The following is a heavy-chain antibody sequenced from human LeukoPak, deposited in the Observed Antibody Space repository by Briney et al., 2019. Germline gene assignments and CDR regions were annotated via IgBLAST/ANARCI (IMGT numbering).Heavy chain of an antibody. V-gene: IGHV4-34*01. D-gene: IGHD6-19*01. Sequence: PSETLSLTCAVYGGSFSGYYWSWIRQPPGKGLEWIGEINHRGRTNYTPSLKSRVTISGDTSKNQFSLKLTSVTAADTAVYYCARGVSSGWYDYYYGLDVWGQGTTVTVSS. CDR3: ARGVSSGWYDYYYGLDV. J-gene: IGHJ6*02. CDR2: INHRGRT. CDR1: GGSFSGYY.